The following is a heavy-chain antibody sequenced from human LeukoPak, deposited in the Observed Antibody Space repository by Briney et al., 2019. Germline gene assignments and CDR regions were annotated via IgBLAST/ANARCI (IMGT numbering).Heavy chain of an antibody. V-gene: IGHV3-21*01. Sequence: GGSLRLSCAVSGFTFRSYSMNWVRQAPGKGLEWVSSISSVSRYIYYADSLKGRFTISIDNAKNSLYLQMNSLRAEDTAVYYCARDSDSYGFDYWGQGTLVTVSS. J-gene: IGHJ4*02. CDR2: ISSVSRYI. CDR1: GFTFRSYS. CDR3: ARDSDSYGFDY. D-gene: IGHD5-18*01.